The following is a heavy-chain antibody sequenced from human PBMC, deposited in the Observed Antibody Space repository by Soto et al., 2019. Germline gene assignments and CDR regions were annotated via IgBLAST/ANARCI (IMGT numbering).Heavy chain of an antibody. Sequence: QVQLVDSGGGVVQPGRSLRLSCAASGFIFSSYGMHWVRQAPGKGLEWVAGIWFDGSNKYYADSVKGRFTISRDNSRNTLYLQMTGLRAEDKAVYYCARDAKSVETTGGFDYWGQGTLVTVSS. CDR1: GFIFSSYG. V-gene: IGHV3-33*01. J-gene: IGHJ4*02. CDR3: ARDAKSVETTGGFDY. CDR2: IWFDGSNK. D-gene: IGHD1-26*01.